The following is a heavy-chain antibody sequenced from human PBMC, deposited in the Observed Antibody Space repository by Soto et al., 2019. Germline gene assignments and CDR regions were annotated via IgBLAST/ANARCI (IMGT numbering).Heavy chain of an antibody. CDR2: VNPGGIT. CDR1: GGSLSGYY. CDR3: GRVVIKMAIQSIDP. Sequence: SETLSLTCAVYGGSLSGYYWTWIRQPPGKGLEWIGEVNPGGITNYSSSVKSRLKIPLDTSKKEVSLEMTSVTAADTAVYYCGRVVIKMAIQSIDPWGPGTLVTVSS. J-gene: IGHJ5*02. D-gene: IGHD3-3*01. V-gene: IGHV4-34*01.